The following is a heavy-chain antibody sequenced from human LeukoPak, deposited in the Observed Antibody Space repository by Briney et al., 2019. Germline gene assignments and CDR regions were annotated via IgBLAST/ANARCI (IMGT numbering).Heavy chain of an antibody. CDR3: AREIRYSSSWFDY. J-gene: IGHJ4*02. CDR2: IYYSGST. Sequence: DPSETLSLTCTVSGGSISSYYWSWIRQPPGKGLEWIGYIYYSGSTNYNPSLKSRVTISVDTSKNQFSLELSSVTAADTAVYYCAREIRYSSSWFDYWGQGTLVTVSS. V-gene: IGHV4-59*01. D-gene: IGHD6-13*01. CDR1: GGSISSYY.